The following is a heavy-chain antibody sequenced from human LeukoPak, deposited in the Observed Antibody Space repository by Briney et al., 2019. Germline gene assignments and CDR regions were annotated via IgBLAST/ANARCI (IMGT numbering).Heavy chain of an antibody. J-gene: IGHJ4*02. Sequence: PGGSLRLSCAVSGFTFTSYAIAWVRQAPGKGLEWVSTISGSGNRTYYAKSVKGRFTLSRDKSTSMVYLQMSSLRVEETAVYYCARVQYGYPSGSYRIFFDYWGQGALVTVSP. CDR1: GFTFTSYA. CDR2: ISGSGNRT. CDR3: ARVQYGYPSGSYRIFFDY. D-gene: IGHD3-10*01. V-gene: IGHV3-23*01.